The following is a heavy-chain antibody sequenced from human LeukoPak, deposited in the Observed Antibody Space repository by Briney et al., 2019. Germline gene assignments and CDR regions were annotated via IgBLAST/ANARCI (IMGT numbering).Heavy chain of an antibody. V-gene: IGHV4-59*08. D-gene: IGHD6-19*01. J-gene: IGHJ2*01. Sequence: SETLSLTCSVSGGSITSYYWSWIRQPPGKGLEWIGYIYYSESTNYNPSLKSRVTISVDTSKNQSSLKLSSVTAADTAVYYCARGSGFYWYFDLWGRGTLVTVSS. CDR2: IYYSEST. CDR3: ARGSGFYWYFDL. CDR1: GGSITSYY.